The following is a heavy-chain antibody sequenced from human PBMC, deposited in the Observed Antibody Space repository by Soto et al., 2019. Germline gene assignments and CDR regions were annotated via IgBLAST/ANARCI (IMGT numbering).Heavy chain of an antibody. D-gene: IGHD3-10*01. J-gene: IGHJ3*02. Sequence: ASVKVSCKASGYTFTGHYMHWVRQAPGQGLEWMGWINPNSVGTNYAQKLQGRVTMTRDTSISTAYMELSRLRSDDTAVYYCAREPMVRAAHGFDIWGQGTMVTV. CDR2: INPNSVGT. CDR3: AREPMVRAAHGFDI. CDR1: GYTFTGHY. V-gene: IGHV1-2*02.